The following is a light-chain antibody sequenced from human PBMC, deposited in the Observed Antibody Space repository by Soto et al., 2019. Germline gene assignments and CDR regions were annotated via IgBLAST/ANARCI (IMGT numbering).Light chain of an antibody. V-gene: IGKV3-20*01. Sequence: DIVLTQSPGTLSLSPGERATLSCRASQSVSSSYLAWYQQKPGQAPRLLIYGASSRATGIPDRFSGSGSGTDFTLTISRLEPEDFAVYYCQQYGSSPGLTFGGGTKVEIK. CDR3: QQYGSSPGLT. CDR2: GAS. CDR1: QSVSSSY. J-gene: IGKJ4*01.